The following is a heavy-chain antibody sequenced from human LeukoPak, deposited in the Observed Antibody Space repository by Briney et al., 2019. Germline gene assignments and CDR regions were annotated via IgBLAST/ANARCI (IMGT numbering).Heavy chain of an antibody. CDR2: ISYDGSNK. CDR3: ARRLGFDWLSP. D-gene: IGHD3-3*01. CDR1: GFTFSSYA. Sequence: GGSLRLSCAASGFTFSSYAMHWVRQAPGKGLEWVAVISYDGSNKYHADSVKGRFTISRDNSKNTLYLQMNSLRAEDTAVYYCARRLGFDWLSPWGQGTLVTVSS. V-gene: IGHV3-30*04. J-gene: IGHJ5*02.